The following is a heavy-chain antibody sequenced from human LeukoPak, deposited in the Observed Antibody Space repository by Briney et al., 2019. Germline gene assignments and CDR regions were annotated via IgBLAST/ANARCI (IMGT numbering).Heavy chain of an antibody. CDR3: ARDDCSSTSCYEDYYFDY. Sequence: SGGSLRLSCAASGFTFSSYSMNWVRQAPGKGLEWVSSISSSSSYIYYADSVKGRFTISRDNAKNSLYLQMNSLRAEDTAVYYCARDDCSSTSCYEDYYFDYWGQGTLVTVSS. J-gene: IGHJ4*02. V-gene: IGHV3-21*01. D-gene: IGHD2-2*01. CDR2: ISSSSSYI. CDR1: GFTFSSYS.